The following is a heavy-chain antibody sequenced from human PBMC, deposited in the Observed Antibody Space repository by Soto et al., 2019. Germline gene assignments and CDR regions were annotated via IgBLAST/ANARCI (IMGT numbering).Heavy chain of an antibody. V-gene: IGHV3-23*01. Sequence: GGSLRLSCAASGFTFSSYAMSWVRQAPGKELEWVSAISGSGGSTYYADSVKGRFTISRDNSKNTLYLQMNSLRAEDTAVYYCAKDQADYGDSRDYYYYGMDVWGQGTTVTVSS. D-gene: IGHD4-17*01. CDR3: AKDQADYGDSRDYYYYGMDV. CDR1: GFTFSSYA. CDR2: ISGSGGST. J-gene: IGHJ6*02.